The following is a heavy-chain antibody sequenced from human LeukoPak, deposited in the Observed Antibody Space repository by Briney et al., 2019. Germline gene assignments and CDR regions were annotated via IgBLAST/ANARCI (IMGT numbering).Heavy chain of an antibody. Sequence: PSETLSLTCTVSGGSISSYYWSWIRQPAGKGLEWIGRIYTSGSTNYNPSLKSRVTMSVDTSKNQFSLKLSSVTAADTAVYYCARLQATVTIHAYFDYWGQGTLVTVSS. CDR1: GGSISSYY. V-gene: IGHV4-4*07. J-gene: IGHJ4*01. CDR2: IYTSGST. CDR3: ARLQATVTIHAYFDY. D-gene: IGHD4-17*01.